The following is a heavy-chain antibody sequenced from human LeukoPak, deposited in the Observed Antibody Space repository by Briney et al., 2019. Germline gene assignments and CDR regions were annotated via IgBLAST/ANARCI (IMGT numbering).Heavy chain of an antibody. CDR2: MNPNSGNT. J-gene: IGHJ6*02. D-gene: IGHD5-18*01. Sequence: SVKVSCKASGYTFSSYDINWVRQSTGQGLEWMGCMNPNSGNTGYAQKFQGRVTMTRNTSISTAYMELSSLRSEDTAVYYCARGGGYSYGPTVAYYYGMDVWGQGTTVTVSS. V-gene: IGHV1-8*01. CDR3: ARGGGYSYGPTVAYYYGMDV. CDR1: GYTFSSYD.